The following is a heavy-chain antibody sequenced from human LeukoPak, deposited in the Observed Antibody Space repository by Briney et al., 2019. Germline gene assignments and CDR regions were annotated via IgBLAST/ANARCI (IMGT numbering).Heavy chain of an antibody. CDR1: GFTFGRSW. J-gene: IGHJ4*02. Sequence: GGSLRLSCAASGFTFGRSWMSWVRQVPGGGLEWLANINQDGSDKTILDSVKGRFTISRDNAKDSLYLQMNGLRAEDTAVYYCARSWSSGYYFDFWGQGTLVTVSS. D-gene: IGHD3-22*01. CDR3: ARSWSSGYYFDF. CDR2: INQDGSDK. V-gene: IGHV3-7*01.